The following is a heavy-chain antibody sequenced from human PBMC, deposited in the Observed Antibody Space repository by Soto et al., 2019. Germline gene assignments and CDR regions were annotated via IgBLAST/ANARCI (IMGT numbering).Heavy chain of an antibody. CDR1: GFTFSSYW. J-gene: IGHJ4*02. CDR3: ARDGGGWGYCSGGSCRYFDY. V-gene: IGHV3-7*03. Sequence: GGSLRLSCAASGFTFSSYWMSWVRQAPGKGLEWVANIKQDGSEKYYVDSAKGRFTISRDNAKNSLYLQMNSLRAEDTAVYYCARDGGGWGYCSGGSCRYFDYWGQGTLVTVSS. D-gene: IGHD2-15*01. CDR2: IKQDGSEK.